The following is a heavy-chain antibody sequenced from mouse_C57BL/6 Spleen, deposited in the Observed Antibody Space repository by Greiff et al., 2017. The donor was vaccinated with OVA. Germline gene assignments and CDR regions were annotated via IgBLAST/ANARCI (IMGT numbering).Heavy chain of an antibody. D-gene: IGHD1-1*01. V-gene: IGHV1-9*01. CDR1: GYTFTGYW. J-gene: IGHJ4*01. CDR3: ASPYGSSPSYAMDY. Sequence: QVQLQQSGAELMKPGASVKLSCKATGYTFTGYWIEWVKQRPGHGLEWIGEILPGSGSTNYNEKFKGKATFTADTSSNTAYMQLSILTTEDSAIYYCASPYGSSPSYAMDYWGQGPSVTVSS. CDR2: ILPGSGST.